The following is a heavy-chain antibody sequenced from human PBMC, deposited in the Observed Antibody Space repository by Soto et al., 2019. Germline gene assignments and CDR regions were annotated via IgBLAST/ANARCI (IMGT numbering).Heavy chain of an antibody. Sequence: VGSLRLSCAASGFTFSSYAMSWVRQAPGKGLEWVSAISGSGGSTYYADSVKGRFTISRDNSKNTLYLQMNSLRAEDTAVYYCAKWPSNLDGDSALDYWGQGALVTVSS. V-gene: IGHV3-23*01. CDR1: GFTFSSYA. D-gene: IGHD4-17*01. CDR3: AKWPSNLDGDSALDY. J-gene: IGHJ4*02. CDR2: ISGSGGST.